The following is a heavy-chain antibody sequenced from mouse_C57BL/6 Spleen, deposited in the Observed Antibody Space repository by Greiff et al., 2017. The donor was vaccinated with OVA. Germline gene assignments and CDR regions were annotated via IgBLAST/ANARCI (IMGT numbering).Heavy chain of an antibody. CDR2: IYPCDSAT. J-gene: IGHJ2*01. V-gene: IGHV1-61*01. Sequence: QVQLQQPGAELVRPGSSVKLSCKASGYTFTNYWMEWVKQRPGQGLEWIGKIYPCDSATHYNHKFKDKATLTVDKSSSTAYLQLSSLTSEASAVYYCARAISDDFDYWGQGTTLTVSS. D-gene: IGHD3-2*02. CDR1: GYTFTNYW. CDR3: ARAISDDFDY.